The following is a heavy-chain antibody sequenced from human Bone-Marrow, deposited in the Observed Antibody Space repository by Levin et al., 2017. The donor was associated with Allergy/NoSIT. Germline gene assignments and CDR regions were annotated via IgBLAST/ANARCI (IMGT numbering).Heavy chain of an antibody. CDR1: GYTFSLYG. V-gene: IGHV1-18*01. D-gene: IGHD3-22*01. CDR2: ISSYNGNT. J-gene: IGHJ4*02. CDR3: ARVDYYDSSGYFSI. Sequence: GESLKISCQASGYTFSLYGITWVRQAPGQGLEWMGWISSYNGNTDYAQNLQGRVTMTTDTSTSTVHMELRSLTSDDTAVYYCARVDYYDSSGYFSIWGQGTLVTVSS.